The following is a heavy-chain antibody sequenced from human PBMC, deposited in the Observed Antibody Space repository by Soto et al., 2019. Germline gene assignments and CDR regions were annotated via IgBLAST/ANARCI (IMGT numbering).Heavy chain of an antibody. CDR3: XXXSTFSGEFEF. D-gene: IGHD1-26*01. V-gene: IGHV1-69*01. CDR2: FVPIVGTA. Sequence: QVQLGQSGAEVKKPGSSVKVSCKASGGTFSSYAISWVRQAPGQGLEWLGAFVPIVGTADYAQKFQGRVTITADESSXXXXXXXXXXXXXXXXXXXXXXXSTFSGEFEFWGQGTPVAVSS. J-gene: IGHJ4*02. CDR1: GGTFSSYA.